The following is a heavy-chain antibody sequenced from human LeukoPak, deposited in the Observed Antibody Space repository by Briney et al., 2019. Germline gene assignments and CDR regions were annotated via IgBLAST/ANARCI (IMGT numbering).Heavy chain of an antibody. CDR3: AKDLDSSGTYAFDS. D-gene: IGHD6-19*01. Sequence: GGSLRLSCAASRFTFSSYAMSWVRQAPGKGLEWVSAISGSGGSTYYADSVKGRFTISRDNSKNTLYLQMNSLRAEDTAVYYCAKDLDSSGTYAFDSWGQGTMVTVSS. CDR1: RFTFSSYA. V-gene: IGHV3-23*01. J-gene: IGHJ3*02. CDR2: ISGSGGST.